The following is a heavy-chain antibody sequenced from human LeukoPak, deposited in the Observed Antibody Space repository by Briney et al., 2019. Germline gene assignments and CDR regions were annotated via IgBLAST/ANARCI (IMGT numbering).Heavy chain of an antibody. D-gene: IGHD3-3*01. J-gene: IGHJ6*03. CDR3: ARGPGDFWSGYSHYYYYMDV. Sequence: SETLSLTCAVYGGSFSGYYWSWIRQSPGRGLEWIGEINHNGNTNYNPSLKGRVTISVDTSKNQFSLKVTSVTAADTAVYFCARGPGDFWSGYSHYYYYMDVWGKGTTVSVSS. CDR1: GGSFSGYY. CDR2: INHNGNT. V-gene: IGHV4-34*01.